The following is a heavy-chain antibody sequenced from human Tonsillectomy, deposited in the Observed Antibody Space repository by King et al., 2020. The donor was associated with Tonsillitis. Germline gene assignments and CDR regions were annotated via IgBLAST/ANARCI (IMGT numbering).Heavy chain of an antibody. CDR3: GRGQLGQKYYFDY. D-gene: IGHD2-2*01. J-gene: IGHJ4*02. Sequence: VQLVESGAEVKKPGASVKVSCKASGYTFTGYYMHWVRQAPGQGLEWMGWINPNSGGTNCAQKFQGWVTMTRETSISTAYMELSRLRSDDTAVYYCGRGQLGQKYYFDYWGQGTLVTVSS. CDR1: GYTFTGYY. V-gene: IGHV1-2*04. CDR2: INPNSGGT.